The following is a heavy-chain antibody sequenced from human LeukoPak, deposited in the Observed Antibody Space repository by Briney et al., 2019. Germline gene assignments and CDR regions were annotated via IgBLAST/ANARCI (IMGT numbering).Heavy chain of an antibody. CDR1: GGSISSYY. CDR2: IYYSGST. CDR3: ARDLYSGSYYDY. J-gene: IGHJ4*02. V-gene: IGHV4-59*01. Sequence: SETLSLTCAVSGGSISSYYWSWIRQPPGKGLEWIGYIYYSGSTNYNPSLKSRVTISVDTSKNQFSLKLSSVTAADTAVYYCARDLYSGSYYDYWGQGTLVTVSS. D-gene: IGHD1-26*01.